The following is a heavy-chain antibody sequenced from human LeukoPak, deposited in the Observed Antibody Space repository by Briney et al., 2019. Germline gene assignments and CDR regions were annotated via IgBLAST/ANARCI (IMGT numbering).Heavy chain of an antibody. CDR3: AKHTYYDSSGYYLHY. Sequence: GGSLRLSCAASGFTFSSYAMSWVRQAPGKGLEWVSAISGSGGSKYYADSVKGPFTISRDNTKNTLYLQMNSLRAEDTAVYYCAKHTYYDSSGYYLHYWGQGTLVTVSS. CDR1: GFTFSSYA. V-gene: IGHV3-23*01. D-gene: IGHD3-22*01. J-gene: IGHJ4*02. CDR2: ISGSGGSK.